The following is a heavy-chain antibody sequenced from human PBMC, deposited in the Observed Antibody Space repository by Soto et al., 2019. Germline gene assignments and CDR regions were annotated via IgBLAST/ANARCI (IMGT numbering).Heavy chain of an antibody. J-gene: IGHJ5*02. CDR3: ARDRSLWFGELSSGILDHWFDP. V-gene: IGHV4-4*07. D-gene: IGHD3-10*01. CDR2: IYTSGST. CDR1: GGSISSYY. Sequence: QVQLQESGPGLVKPSETLSLTCTVSGGSISSYYWSWIRQPAGKGLEWIGRIYTSGSTNYNPSLKRRVTMSVDTSKNQFSLKLSSVTAADTAVYYCARDRSLWFGELSSGILDHWFDPWGQGTLVTVSS.